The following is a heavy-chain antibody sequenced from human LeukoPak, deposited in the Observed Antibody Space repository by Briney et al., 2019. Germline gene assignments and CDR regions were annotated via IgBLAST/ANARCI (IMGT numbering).Heavy chain of an antibody. Sequence: ASVKVSCKASGYTFTGYAMHWVRQAPGQRLEWMGWINVGNGNTRYSQKLQGRVTITRDTSATTTYMELSSLRSEDTAAYYCARGIGANSGWYLIDYWGQGTLVTVSS. CDR1: GYTFTGYA. CDR3: ARGIGANSGWYLIDY. V-gene: IGHV1-3*01. D-gene: IGHD6-19*01. J-gene: IGHJ4*02. CDR2: INVGNGNT.